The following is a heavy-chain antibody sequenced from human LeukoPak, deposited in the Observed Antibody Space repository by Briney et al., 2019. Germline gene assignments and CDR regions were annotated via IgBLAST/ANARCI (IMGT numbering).Heavy chain of an antibody. D-gene: IGHD3-22*01. Sequence: PWGSLRLSCAASGFTFSSYAMSWVRQAPGKGLEWVSAISGSGGSTYYADSVKGRFTISRDNSKNTLYLQMNSLRAEDTAVYYCAKDWYYYDSSGYHGFDYWGQGTLVTVSS. J-gene: IGHJ4*02. CDR1: GFTFSSYA. CDR3: AKDWYYYDSSGYHGFDY. V-gene: IGHV3-23*01. CDR2: ISGSGGST.